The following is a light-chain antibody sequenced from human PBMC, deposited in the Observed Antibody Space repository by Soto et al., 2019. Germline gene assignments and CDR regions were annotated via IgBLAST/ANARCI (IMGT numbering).Light chain of an antibody. CDR3: SSYTSSSTYV. CDR2: EVS. CDR1: SSDVGGYNY. J-gene: IGLJ1*01. Sequence: QSVLTQPASVSGSPGQSITISCTGTSSDVGGYNYVSWYQQHPGKAPKLMIYEVSNRPSGVSNRFAGSKSGNTASLTISVLQAEDEAYYYCSSYTSSSTYVFGTGTKVTVL. V-gene: IGLV2-14*01.